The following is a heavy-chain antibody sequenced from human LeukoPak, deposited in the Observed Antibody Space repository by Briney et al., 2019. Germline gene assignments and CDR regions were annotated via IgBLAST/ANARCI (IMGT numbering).Heavy chain of an antibody. Sequence: PGESLKISCKGSGYRFTSYWIGWVRQMPGKGLEWMGIIYPGDSDTRYSPSFQGQVTISADESISAAYLQWSSLKASDTAMYYCARHTNDYGGYGDYWGQGTLVTVSS. V-gene: IGHV5-51*01. CDR2: IYPGDSDT. D-gene: IGHD4-23*01. J-gene: IGHJ4*02. CDR1: GYRFTSYW. CDR3: ARHTNDYGGYGDY.